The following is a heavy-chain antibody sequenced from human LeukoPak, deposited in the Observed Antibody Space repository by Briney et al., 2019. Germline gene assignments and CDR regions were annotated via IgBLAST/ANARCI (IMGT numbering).Heavy chain of an antibody. CDR2: IYSGGST. J-gene: IGHJ5*02. CDR3: ARDRRETMITFVGVMTAGWFDP. D-gene: IGHD3-16*01. CDR1: GFTVSSNY. Sequence: PGGSLRLSCAASGFTVSSNYMSWVRQAPGKGLEWVSVIYSGGSTYYADSVKGRFTISRDNSKNTLYLQMNSLRAEDTAVYYCARDRRETMITFVGVMTAGWFDPWGQGTLVTVSS. V-gene: IGHV3-53*01.